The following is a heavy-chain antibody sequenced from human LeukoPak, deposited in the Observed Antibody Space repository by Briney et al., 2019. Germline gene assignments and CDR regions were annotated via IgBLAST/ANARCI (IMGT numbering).Heavy chain of an antibody. CDR1: GFTFSSYA. Sequence: GGSLRLSCAASGFTFSSYAMHWVRQAPGKGLEWVAVISYDGSNKYYADSVKGRFTISRDNSKNTLYLQMNSLRAEDTAVYYCARDILTGSFDYWGQGTLVTVSS. V-gene: IGHV3-30-3*01. CDR3: ARDILTGSFDY. J-gene: IGHJ4*02. CDR2: ISYDGSNK. D-gene: IGHD3-9*01.